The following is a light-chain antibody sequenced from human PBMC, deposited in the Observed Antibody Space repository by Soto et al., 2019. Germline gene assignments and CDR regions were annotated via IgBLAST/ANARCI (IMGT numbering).Light chain of an antibody. CDR2: GAS. V-gene: IGKV3-15*01. Sequence: EIVMTQSPATLSVSPGERATLSCRASQSVSSNLAWYQQKPGQAPRLLIYGASTRATGIPARFSGSGSGTEFTLTISSLQSEDFAVYYCQHYNNWPQTFGQGTKVVI. CDR1: QSVSSN. J-gene: IGKJ1*01. CDR3: QHYNNWPQT.